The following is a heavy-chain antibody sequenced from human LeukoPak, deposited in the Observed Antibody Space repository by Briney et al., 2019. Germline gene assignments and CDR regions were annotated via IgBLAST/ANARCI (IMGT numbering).Heavy chain of an antibody. Sequence: SVKVSCKSSGGTFSSYAISWVRQAPGQGLEWMGGVSPIFGTANYAQKFQGRVTITADESTSTAYMELSSLRSEDTAVYYCARVGIAAAAPYDLWFDPWGQGTLVTISS. J-gene: IGHJ5*02. D-gene: IGHD6-13*01. V-gene: IGHV1-69*13. CDR2: VSPIFGTA. CDR3: ARVGIAAAAPYDLWFDP. CDR1: GGTFSSYA.